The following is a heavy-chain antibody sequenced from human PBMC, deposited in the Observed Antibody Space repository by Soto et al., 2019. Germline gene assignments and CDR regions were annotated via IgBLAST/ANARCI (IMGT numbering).Heavy chain of an antibody. J-gene: IGHJ5*02. CDR2: IRNKANSYTT. D-gene: IGHD3-3*02. CDR3: ANGTFSLP. CDR1: GFTFSDHY. Sequence: EVQLVESGGGLVQPGGSLRLSCAASGFTFSDHYMDWVRQAPGKGLEWVGRIRNKANSYTTDYAASVQGRFTISRDDSKNSLYLQMNSLKTEDTAMYYCANGTFSLPWGQGTLVTVSS. V-gene: IGHV3-72*01.